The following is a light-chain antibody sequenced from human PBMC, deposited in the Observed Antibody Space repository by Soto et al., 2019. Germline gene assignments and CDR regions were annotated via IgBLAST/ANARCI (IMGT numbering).Light chain of an antibody. CDR2: SNY. CDR1: SSNIGSGT. J-gene: IGLJ2*01. CDR3: AAWDDSLNGLVV. V-gene: IGLV1-44*01. Sequence: QSVLTQPPSASGTPGQSVTISCSGSSSNIGSGTVNWYQQLPGTAPKLLIYSNYQRPSGVPDRFSGSKSGTSASLAISGLQSEDEADYYCAAWDDSLNGLVVFGGGTKVTVL.